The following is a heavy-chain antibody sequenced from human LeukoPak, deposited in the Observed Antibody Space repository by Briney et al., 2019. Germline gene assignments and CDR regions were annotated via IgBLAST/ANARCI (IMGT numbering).Heavy chain of an antibody. Sequence: ASVKVSCKASGGTFSSYAISWVRQAPGQGLEWMGRIIPIFGIANYAQKFQGRVTITADKSTSTAYMELSSLRSEDTAVYYCARDVDTAAGFGMDVWGQGTMVTVSS. V-gene: IGHV1-69*04. CDR1: GGTFSSYA. D-gene: IGHD5-18*01. CDR3: ARDVDTAAGFGMDV. J-gene: IGHJ6*02. CDR2: IIPIFGIA.